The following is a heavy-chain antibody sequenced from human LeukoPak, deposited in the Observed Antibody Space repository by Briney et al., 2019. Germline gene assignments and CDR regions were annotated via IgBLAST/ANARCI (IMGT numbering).Heavy chain of an antibody. J-gene: IGHJ3*02. D-gene: IGHD3-10*01. V-gene: IGHV3-23*01. CDR1: GFTFSSYA. Sequence: GSLRLSCAASGFTFSSYAMNWVRQAPGKGLEWVSGISGSGDSTYYADSVKGRFTISRDNSRDTQYLQMNSLRAEDTAVYYCAKWASLVRGVIIYNAFDIWGRGTMVTVSA. CDR3: AKWASLVRGVIIYNAFDI. CDR2: ISGSGDST.